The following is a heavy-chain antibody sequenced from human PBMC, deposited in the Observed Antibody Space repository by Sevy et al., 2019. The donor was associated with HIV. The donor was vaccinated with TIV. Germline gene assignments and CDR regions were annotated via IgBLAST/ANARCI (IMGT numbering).Heavy chain of an antibody. J-gene: IGHJ4*02. D-gene: IGHD1-26*01. CDR1: GFNFRNYW. Sequence: GGSLRLSCEVFGFNFRNYWMSWVRQAPGKGLEWVANIKHDGSEQYYLDSVKGRFTVSRDNGKKSLYLQMTGLRVDDAVLYYWAGESGEEDKSGAKFDYWGRGTLVTVSS. CDR2: IKHDGSEQ. CDR3: AGESGEEDKSGAKFDY. V-gene: IGHV3-7*01.